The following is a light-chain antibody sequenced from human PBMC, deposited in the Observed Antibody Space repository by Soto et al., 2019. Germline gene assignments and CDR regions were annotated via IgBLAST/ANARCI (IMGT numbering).Light chain of an antibody. CDR1: QSVNLNY. V-gene: IGKV3-20*01. J-gene: IGKJ3*01. CDR2: GAS. Sequence: EIVLTQSPGTLSLSPGERATLSCRASQSVNLNYLAWYQQKPGQAPRLLFYGASSRATGIPDRFSGSGSGTEFTLTVSRLEPEDFAVYYCQQYGRSPFTFGPGTKVDIK. CDR3: QQYGRSPFT.